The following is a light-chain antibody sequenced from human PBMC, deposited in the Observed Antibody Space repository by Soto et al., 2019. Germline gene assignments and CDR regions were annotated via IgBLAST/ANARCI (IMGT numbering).Light chain of an antibody. Sequence: EIVMTQSPAIVSVSPGERVTLACRASESISNSLDWYQQNPGQAPRLLIYDASTRATGLPVRISGSGSGTDFTLTISSLQSEDFVVYYCQQYHTWPLTFGGGTKVEIK. CDR1: ESISNS. V-gene: IGKV3-15*01. CDR3: QQYHTWPLT. CDR2: DAS. J-gene: IGKJ4*01.